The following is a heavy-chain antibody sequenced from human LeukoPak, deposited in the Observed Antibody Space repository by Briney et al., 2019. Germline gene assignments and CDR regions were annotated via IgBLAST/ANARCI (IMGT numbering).Heavy chain of an antibody. CDR3: AAISYCSSASCYLP. Sequence: PGGSLRLSCAASGFTFSNYYMNWVRQAPGKGLEWVSSISRSSSYIYYADSVKGRFTISRDDAKSSLYLQMNSLRAEDTAVYYCAAISYCSSASCYLPWGEGNLVTVSS. V-gene: IGHV3-21*01. D-gene: IGHD2-2*01. CDR1: GFTFSNYY. J-gene: IGHJ5*02. CDR2: ISRSSSYI.